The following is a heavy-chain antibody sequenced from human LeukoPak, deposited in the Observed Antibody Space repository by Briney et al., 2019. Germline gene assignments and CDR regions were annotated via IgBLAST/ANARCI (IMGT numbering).Heavy chain of an antibody. J-gene: IGHJ4*02. CDR3: TRXXXYFNY. V-gene: IGHV4-59*08. CDR2: IYYNGNT. Sequence: SDTLSLTCTVSGGSINNYYWSWIRQPPGKGLEWIGYIYYNGNTNYNPSLKSRVTISVDTSKNQFSLNLSSVTAADTAMYYCTRXXXYFNYWGXGTLVTV. CDR1: GGSINNYY.